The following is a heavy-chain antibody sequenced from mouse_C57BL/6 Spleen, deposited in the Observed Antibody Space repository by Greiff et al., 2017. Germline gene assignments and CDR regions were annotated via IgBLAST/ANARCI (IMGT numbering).Heavy chain of an antibody. V-gene: IGHV1-80*01. Sequence: VQLQQSGAELVKPGASVKISCKASGYAFSSSWMNWVKQRPGKGLEWIGQIYPGDGDTNYNGKFKGKATLTADKSSSTAYMQLSSLTSEDSAVYFGARKGYGKMGDYFDYWGQGTTLTVSS. CDR1: GYAFSSSW. J-gene: IGHJ2*01. CDR2: IYPGDGDT. CDR3: ARKGYGKMGDYFDY. D-gene: IGHD2-1*01.